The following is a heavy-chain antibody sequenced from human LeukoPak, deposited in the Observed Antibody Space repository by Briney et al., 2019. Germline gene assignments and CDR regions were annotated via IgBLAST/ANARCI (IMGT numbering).Heavy chain of an antibody. J-gene: IGHJ3*02. Sequence: PGGSLRLSCAASGFTFSSYAMHWVRQAPGKGLEWVAVISYEGSSTYHADSVKGRFTISRDNSKNTLYLQLNSLGVEDTAVYYCAKDGAIWGQGTMVTVS. CDR3: AKDGAI. CDR2: ISYEGSST. CDR1: GFTFSSYA. D-gene: IGHD3-16*01. V-gene: IGHV3-30-3*01.